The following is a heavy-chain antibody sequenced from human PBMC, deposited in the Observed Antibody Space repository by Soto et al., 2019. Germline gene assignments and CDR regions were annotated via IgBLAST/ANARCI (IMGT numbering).Heavy chain of an antibody. V-gene: IGHV5-51*01. Sequence: GESLKISCKGSGYSFTSYWIGWVRQMPGKGLEWMGIIYPGDSDTRYSPSFQGQVTISADKSISTAYLQWSSLKASDTAMYYCARHSPYDILTGYYYGMDVWGQGTTVTSP. CDR2: IYPGDSDT. CDR3: ARHSPYDILTGYYYGMDV. D-gene: IGHD3-9*01. J-gene: IGHJ6*02. CDR1: GYSFTSYW.